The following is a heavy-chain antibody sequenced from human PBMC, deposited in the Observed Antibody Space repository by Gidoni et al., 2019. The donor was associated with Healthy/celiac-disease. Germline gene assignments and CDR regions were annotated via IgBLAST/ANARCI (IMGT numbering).Heavy chain of an antibody. CDR3: ARAQTTVTRRYYMRDYYYMDV. CDR2: IIPIFGTA. CDR1: GGTFSSYA. V-gene: IGHV1-69*01. J-gene: IGHJ6*03. Sequence: QVQLVQSGAEVKKPGSSVKVSCKASGGTFSSYAISWVRQAPGQGLEWMGGIIPIFGTANYAQKFQGRVTITADESTSTAYMELSSLRSEDTAEYYCARAQTTVTRRYYMRDYYYMDVWGKGTTVTVSS. D-gene: IGHD4-17*01.